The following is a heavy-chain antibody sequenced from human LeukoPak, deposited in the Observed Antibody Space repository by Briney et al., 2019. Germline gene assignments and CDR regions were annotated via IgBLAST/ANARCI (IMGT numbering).Heavy chain of an antibody. J-gene: IGHJ3*02. Sequence: SQTLSLTCTVAGGSITSGDNYWSWIRQPPGKGLEWIGYIFHTGTTFNNPSLKSRVSISVDTSNNQFSLTLTSVTAADTAVYYCARERLEDAHGDYLSHAFDIGGQGTTVTVSS. CDR1: GGSITSGDNY. CDR3: ARERLEDAHGDYLSHAFDI. D-gene: IGHD4-17*01. V-gene: IGHV4-30-4*01. CDR2: IFHTGTT.